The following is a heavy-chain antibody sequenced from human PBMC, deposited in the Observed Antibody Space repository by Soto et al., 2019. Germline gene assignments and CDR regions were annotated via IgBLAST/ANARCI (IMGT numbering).Heavy chain of an antibody. D-gene: IGHD2-15*01. V-gene: IGHV4-30-4*01. CDR2: IYYSGST. J-gene: IGHJ6*02. Sequence: SETLSLTCTVSGGSISSGDYYWSWIRQPPGKGLEWIGYIYYSGSTYYNPSLKSRVTISVDTSKNQFSLKLSSVTAADTAVYYCARDCSGGSCYSGGKYYYYGMDVWGQGTTVTVSS. CDR3: ARDCSGGSCYSGGKYYYYGMDV. CDR1: GGSISSGDYY.